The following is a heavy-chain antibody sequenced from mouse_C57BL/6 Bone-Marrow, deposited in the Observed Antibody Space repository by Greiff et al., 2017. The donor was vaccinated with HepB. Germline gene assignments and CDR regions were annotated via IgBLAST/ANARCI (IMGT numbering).Heavy chain of an antibody. D-gene: IGHD1-1*01. CDR1: GYTFTDYY. Sequence: EVKLMESGPVLVKPGASVKMSCKASGYTFTDYYMNWVKQSHGKSLEWIGVINPYNGGTSYNQKFKGKATLTVDKSSSTAYMELNSLTSEDSAVYYCARKFLYYYGSFFDYWGQGTTLTVSS. CDR3: ARKFLYYYGSFFDY. J-gene: IGHJ2*01. CDR2: INPYNGGT. V-gene: IGHV1-19*01.